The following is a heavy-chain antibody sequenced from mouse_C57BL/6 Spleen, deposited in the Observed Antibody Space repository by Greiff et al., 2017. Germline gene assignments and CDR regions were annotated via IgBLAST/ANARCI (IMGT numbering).Heavy chain of an antibody. CDR1: GFSLTSYG. Sequence: VQLKESGPGLVQPSQSLSITCTVSGFSLTSYGVHWVRQSPGKGLEWLGVIWSGGSTDYNAAFISRLSISKDNSKSQVFFKMNSLQADDTAIYYCARLGYYGKGGAMDYWGQGTSVTVSS. CDR2: IWSGGST. D-gene: IGHD2-1*01. J-gene: IGHJ4*01. V-gene: IGHV2-2*01. CDR3: ARLGYYGKGGAMDY.